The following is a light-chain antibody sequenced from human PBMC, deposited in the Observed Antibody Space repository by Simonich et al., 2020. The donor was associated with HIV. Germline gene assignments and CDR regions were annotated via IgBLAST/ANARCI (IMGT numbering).Light chain of an antibody. CDR1: SSNIGSNY. V-gene: IGLV1-47*01. CDR2: RNN. J-gene: IGLJ2*01. Sequence: QSVLTQPPSASGTPGQRVTISCSGSSSNIGSNYVYWYQQLPGTAPKLLIYRNNQRPSGVPDRFSGSKSGTSASLAISGLRSEDEADYYCSSYTGSSSVVFGGGTKLTVL. CDR3: SSYTGSSSVV.